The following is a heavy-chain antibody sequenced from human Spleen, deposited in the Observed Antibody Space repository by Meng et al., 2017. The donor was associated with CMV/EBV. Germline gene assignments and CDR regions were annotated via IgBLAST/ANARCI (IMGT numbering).Heavy chain of an antibody. V-gene: IGHV4-61*01. CDR3: ARESRGYSYGADYNYGMDV. CDR2: IYYSGST. D-gene: IGHD5-18*01. Sequence: SETLSLTCTVSGGSVSSGSFSWSWIRQPPGKGLEWIGYIYYSGSTNYNPSLKSRVTISVDTSKNQFSPKLSSVPAADTAVYYCARESRGYSYGADYNYGMDVWGQGTTVTVSS. J-gene: IGHJ6*02. CDR1: GGSVSSGSFS.